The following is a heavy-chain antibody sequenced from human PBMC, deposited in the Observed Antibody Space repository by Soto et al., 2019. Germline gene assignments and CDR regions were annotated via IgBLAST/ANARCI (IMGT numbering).Heavy chain of an antibody. Sequence: QVQLVESGGGVVQPGRSLRLSCAASGFTFSKFGMHWLRQAPGRGLEWVAGISNDGSDEYYVDSVKGRFNISRDNSKITLSLQMNSLRFEDTAVYFCAQDSRKWGDSPFEKWGQGTLVTVSS. CDR3: AQDSRKWGDSPFEK. J-gene: IGHJ4*02. CDR1: GFTFSKFG. CDR2: ISNDGSDE. V-gene: IGHV3-30*03. D-gene: IGHD3-22*01.